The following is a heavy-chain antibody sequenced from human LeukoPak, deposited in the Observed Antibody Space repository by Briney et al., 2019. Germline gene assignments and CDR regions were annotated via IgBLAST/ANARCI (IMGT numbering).Heavy chain of an antibody. D-gene: IGHD5-12*01. J-gene: IGHJ4*02. CDR1: GFTFSSYG. CDR2: IRYDGSTK. Sequence: GGSLRLSCAASGFTFSSYGVHWVRQAPGKGLEWVAVIRYDGSTKYYADSVKGRFTISRDNSKNTVYLEMNSLRAEDTAVYYCARAYSRESGYDFVFENWGQGTLVSVSS. CDR3: ARAYSRESGYDFVFEN. V-gene: IGHV3-33*01.